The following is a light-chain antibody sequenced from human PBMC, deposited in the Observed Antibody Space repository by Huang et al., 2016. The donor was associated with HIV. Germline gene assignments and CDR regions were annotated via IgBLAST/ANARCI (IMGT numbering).Light chain of an antibody. CDR1: QSVSSY. Sequence: EIVLTQSPDTLSLSPGERATLSWRASQSVSSYLAWYQQKPGHAPRLLIYDASNRATGIRARFGGRGSGTDFTLTISSLEPEDCAVYYCQQRSNWPAVTFGGGTKVEIK. V-gene: IGKV3-11*01. CDR2: DAS. CDR3: QQRSNWPAVT. J-gene: IGKJ4*01.